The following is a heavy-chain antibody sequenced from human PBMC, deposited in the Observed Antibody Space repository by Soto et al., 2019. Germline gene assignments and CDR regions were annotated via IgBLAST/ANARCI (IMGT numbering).Heavy chain of an antibody. J-gene: IGHJ4*02. Sequence: QVQLVESGGGVVQAGRSLRLSCAASAFTFSSYAMHWVRQAPGKGLEWVAVISYDGSTKYYADSVKGRFTISRDISQNTLYLKMNGLRADDRAVYSCAREGSGDFFDSGGKGPLVTVSS. CDR2: ISYDGSTK. D-gene: IGHD2-21*01. CDR3: AREGSGDFFDS. V-gene: IGHV3-30-3*01. CDR1: AFTFSSYA.